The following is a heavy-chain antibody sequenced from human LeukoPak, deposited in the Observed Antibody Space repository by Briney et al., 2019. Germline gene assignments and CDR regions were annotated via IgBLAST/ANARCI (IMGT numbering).Heavy chain of an antibody. D-gene: IGHD2-15*01. V-gene: IGHV4-4*07. Sequence: SETLSLTCTVSGRSISSYYWSWIRQPAGKGLEWVVHIYTSESTNYNPSLKSRVTMSVDTSKNQFSLKLSSVTADDTAVYYCTRTTPRPGDFDISGQGTMVTVSS. J-gene: IGHJ3*02. CDR3: TRTTPRPGDFDI. CDR2: IYTSEST. CDR1: GRSISSYY.